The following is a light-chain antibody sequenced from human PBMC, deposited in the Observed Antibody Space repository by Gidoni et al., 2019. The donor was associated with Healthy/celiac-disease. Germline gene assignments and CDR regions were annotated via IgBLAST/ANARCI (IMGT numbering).Light chain of an antibody. CDR2: GAS. CDR1: QSVSSSY. CDR3: QQYGSSPWT. Sequence: EIVLTQSPGTLSLSPGERATLSCRASQSVSSSYLAWYQQKPGQAPRRLIYGASSRATGIPDRFSGSGSGTDFTLTISRREPEDFAVYYCQQYGSSPWTFXXXTKVEIK. V-gene: IGKV3-20*01. J-gene: IGKJ1*01.